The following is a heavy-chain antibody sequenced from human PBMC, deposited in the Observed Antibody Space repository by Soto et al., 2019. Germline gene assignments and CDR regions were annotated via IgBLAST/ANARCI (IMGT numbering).Heavy chain of an antibody. V-gene: IGHV4-59*08. CDR2: IYFNGNT. D-gene: IGHD6-19*01. CDR1: SASFSKYY. J-gene: IGHJ5*02. Sequence: SETLSLTCTVSSASFSKYYWSWIRQPPGKGLEWIGYIYFNGNTNYNPSLKRRVTISIDTSKKQISLKLSSVTAADTAVYYCARNWGPRRSRGFKSWGQGTLVTVSS. CDR3: ARNWGPRRSRGFKS.